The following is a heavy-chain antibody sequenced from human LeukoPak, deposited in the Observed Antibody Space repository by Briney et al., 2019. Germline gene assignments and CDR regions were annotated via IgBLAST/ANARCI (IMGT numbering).Heavy chain of an antibody. CDR1: GFTFSSYW. V-gene: IGHV3-74*01. J-gene: IGHJ4*02. CDR2: INSNGSST. Sequence: GGSLRLSCAASGFTFSSYWMHWVRQAPGKGLVWVSRINSNGSSTSYADSVKGRFTISRDNAKNTLYLQMNSLRADDTAVYYCARKSSGRLYYFDYWGQGTLVTVSS. CDR3: ARKSSGRLYYFDY. D-gene: IGHD6-19*01.